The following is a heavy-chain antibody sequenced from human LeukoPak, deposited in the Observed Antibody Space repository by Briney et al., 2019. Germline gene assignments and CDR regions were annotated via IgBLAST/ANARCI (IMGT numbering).Heavy chain of an antibody. J-gene: IGHJ4*02. Sequence: PGGSLRLSCAASGFTFTHYAMHWVRQAPGKGLEWVSSISSSSSYIYYADSVKGRFTISRDNAKNSLYLQMNSLRAEDTAVYYCARAGYSYSSPTDYWGQGTLVIVSS. CDR2: ISSSSSYI. CDR1: GFTFTHYA. CDR3: ARAGYSYSSPTDY. V-gene: IGHV3-21*01. D-gene: IGHD6-19*01.